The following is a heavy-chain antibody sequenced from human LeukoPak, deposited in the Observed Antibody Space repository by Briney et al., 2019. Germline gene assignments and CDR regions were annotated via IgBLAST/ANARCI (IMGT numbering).Heavy chain of an antibody. V-gene: IGHV3-23*01. CDR3: VRGGESTWS. CDR2: ISGSGGST. J-gene: IGHJ5*02. Sequence: TGGSLRLSCAASEFNFNNYWMTWVRQAPGKGLEWVSAISGSGGSTYYADSVKGRFTISRDNSKNTLYLQMNSLRAEDTAVYYCVRGGESTWSWGQGTLVTVSS. D-gene: IGHD2-15*01. CDR1: EFNFNNYW.